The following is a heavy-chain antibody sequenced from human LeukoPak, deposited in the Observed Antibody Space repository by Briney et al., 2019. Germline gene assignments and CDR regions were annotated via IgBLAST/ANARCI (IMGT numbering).Heavy chain of an antibody. CDR3: ARARSSWYYVFDY. V-gene: IGHV4-61*01. D-gene: IGHD6-13*01. CDR1: GGSITSSSYY. CDR2: IYYSGST. Sequence: SETLSLTCTVSGGSITSSSYYWSWIRQPPGKGLEWIGYIYYSGSTNYNPSLKSRVTISVDTSKNQFSLKLSSVTAADTAVYYCARARSSWYYVFDYWGQGTLVTVSS. J-gene: IGHJ4*02.